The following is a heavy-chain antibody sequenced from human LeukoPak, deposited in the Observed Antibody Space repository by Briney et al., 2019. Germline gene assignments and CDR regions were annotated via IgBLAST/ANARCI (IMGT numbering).Heavy chain of an antibody. J-gene: IGHJ3*02. D-gene: IGHD6-19*01. CDR1: GGSFSGYY. CDR2: INHSGST. Sequence: SETLSLTCAVYGGSFSGYYWSWIRQPPGKGLEWIGEINHSGSTNYNPSLKSRVTISVDTSKNQFSLKLSSVTAADTAVYYCAGVAVARFDIWGQGTMVTVSS. V-gene: IGHV4-34*01. CDR3: AGVAVARFDI.